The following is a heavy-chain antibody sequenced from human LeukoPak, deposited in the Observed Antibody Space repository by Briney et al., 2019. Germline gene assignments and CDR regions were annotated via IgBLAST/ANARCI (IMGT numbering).Heavy chain of an antibody. CDR3: AREDSSSWSNWFDP. D-gene: IGHD6-13*01. J-gene: IGHJ5*02. CDR1: GGSISSYY. CDR2: IYYSGST. V-gene: IGHV4-59*01. Sequence: SETLSLTCTVSGGSISSYYWSWIRQPPGKGLEWIGYIYYSGSTNYNPSLKSRVTISVDTSKNQFSLKLSSVTAADTAVYYCAREDSSSWSNWFDPWGQGTLVTVSS.